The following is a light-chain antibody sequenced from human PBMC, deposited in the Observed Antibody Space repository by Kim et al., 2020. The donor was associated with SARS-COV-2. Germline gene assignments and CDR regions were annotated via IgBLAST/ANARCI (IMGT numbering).Light chain of an antibody. CDR3: CSYAGSYTYV. CDR2: DVS. J-gene: IGLJ1*01. Sequence: GQSVTSSCTGTSSDVGGYNYDSWYQQHPGKAPKLMIYDVSKRPSGVPDRFSGSKSGNTASLTISGLQAEDEADYYCCSYAGSYTYVFGTGTKVTVL. CDR1: SSDVGGYNY. V-gene: IGLV2-11*01.